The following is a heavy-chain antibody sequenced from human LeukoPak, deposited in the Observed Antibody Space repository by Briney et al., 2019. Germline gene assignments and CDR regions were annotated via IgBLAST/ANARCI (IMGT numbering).Heavy chain of an antibody. CDR3: AREYHRDYVD. J-gene: IGHJ1*01. V-gene: IGHV3-7*01. D-gene: IGHD4-17*01. CDR1: GFSLSSYW. Sequence: GGSLRHSCAASGFSLSSYWMSWVRQAPGKGPEWVANIKQDGSEKFYGDSLKGRFTISRDNAKNSLYLQMNSLRAEDTAVYYCAREYHRDYVDWGQGTLVTVSS. CDR2: IKQDGSEK.